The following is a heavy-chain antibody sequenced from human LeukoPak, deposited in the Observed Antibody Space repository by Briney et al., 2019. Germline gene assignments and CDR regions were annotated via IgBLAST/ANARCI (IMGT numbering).Heavy chain of an antibody. D-gene: IGHD1-14*01. CDR1: GGTFSSYA. CDR3: ARDVRNQQPDPFDI. V-gene: IGHV1-69*04. CDR2: IIPILGIA. Sequence: SVKVSCKASGGTFSSYAISWVRQAPGQGLEWMGRIIPILGIANYAQKFQGRVTMTRDTSISTAYMELTILRSDDTAVYYCARDVRNQQPDPFDIWGQGTMVTVSS. J-gene: IGHJ3*02.